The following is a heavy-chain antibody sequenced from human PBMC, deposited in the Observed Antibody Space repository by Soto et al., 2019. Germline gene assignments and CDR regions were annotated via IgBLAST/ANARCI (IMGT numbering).Heavy chain of an antibody. D-gene: IGHD3-10*01. Sequence: SETLSLTCAVSGGSISSSNWWSWVRQPPGKGLEWIGEIYHSGSTNYNPSLKSRVTISVDKSKNQFSLKLSSVTAADTAVYYCASSGSGIYYGMDVWGQGTTVTV. J-gene: IGHJ6*02. CDR1: GGSISSSNW. V-gene: IGHV4-4*02. CDR2: IYHSGST. CDR3: ASSGSGIYYGMDV.